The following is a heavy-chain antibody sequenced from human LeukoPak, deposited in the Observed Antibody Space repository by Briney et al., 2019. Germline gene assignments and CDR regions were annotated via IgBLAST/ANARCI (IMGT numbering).Heavy chain of an antibody. CDR1: GYTFSTYP. Sequence: ASVKVSCKASGYTFSTYPMNWVRQAPGQGLEWMGWINTNTGSPTYAQGLTGRFVFSLDTSVSTAFLQINSLKAEDTALYYCVRGINPIVFFNYGGREPLVTVSS. CDR2: INTNTGSP. D-gene: IGHD2-15*01. J-gene: IGHJ4*02. CDR3: VRGINPIVFFNY. V-gene: IGHV7-4-1*02.